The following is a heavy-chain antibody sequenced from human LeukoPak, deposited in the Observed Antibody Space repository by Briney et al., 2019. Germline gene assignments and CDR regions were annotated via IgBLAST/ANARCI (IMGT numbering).Heavy chain of an antibody. Sequence: GGSLRLSCAASGFTFSSCRMNWVRQAPGKGLEWVSSISSSSSYIYYADSVKGRFTISRDNAKNSLYLQMNSLRAEDTAVYYCARQREMTTIFTALGYWGQGTLVTVSS. J-gene: IGHJ4*02. CDR2: ISSSSSYI. V-gene: IGHV3-21*04. CDR1: GFTFSSCR. D-gene: IGHD5-24*01. CDR3: ARQREMTTIFTALGY.